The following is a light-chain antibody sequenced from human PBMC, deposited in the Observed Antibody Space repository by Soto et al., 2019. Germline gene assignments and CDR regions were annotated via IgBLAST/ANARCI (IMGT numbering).Light chain of an antibody. CDR3: HQRTIWPPIT. Sequence: EIVLTQSPATLSLSPGERATLSCRACQSVGTYLAWYQQKPGQAPRLLIYDASNRATGIPARFSGSGSGTDFTLTISGIEPEDFAVYYCHQRTIWPPITFGVGTQVEIK. CDR2: DAS. J-gene: IGKJ4*01. CDR1: QSVGTY. V-gene: IGKV3-11*01.